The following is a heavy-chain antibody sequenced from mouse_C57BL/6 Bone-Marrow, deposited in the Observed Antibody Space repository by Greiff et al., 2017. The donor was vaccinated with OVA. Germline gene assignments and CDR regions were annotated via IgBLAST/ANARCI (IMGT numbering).Heavy chain of an antibody. D-gene: IGHD6-1*01. CDR3: ARGLLRAY. CDR2: IGYDGSN. J-gene: IGHJ3*01. CDR1: GYSITSGYY. V-gene: IGHV3-6*01. Sequence: EVKLMESGPGLVKPSQSLSLTCSVTGYSITSGYYWNWIRQFPGNKLEWMGYIGYDGSNNYNPSLKNRISITRDTSKNQFFLKLNSVTTEDTATYYCARGLLRAYWGQGTLVTVSA.